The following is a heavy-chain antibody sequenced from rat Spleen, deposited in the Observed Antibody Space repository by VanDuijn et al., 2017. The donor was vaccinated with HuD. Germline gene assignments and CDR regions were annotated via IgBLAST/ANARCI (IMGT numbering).Heavy chain of an antibody. J-gene: IGHJ2*01. V-gene: IGHV2-1*01. D-gene: IGHD3-1*01. CDR3: TIHPRY. CDR1: GFSLSSNS. CDR2: MWNGGGT. Sequence: QVQLKESGPGLVQPSQTLSLTCTVSGFSLSSNSVNWVRQTPGKGLEWMGAMWNGGGTDSNSAFKSRLSISRDTSKSQVFLKMNSLQTDDTGTYYCTIHPRYWGQGVMVTVSS.